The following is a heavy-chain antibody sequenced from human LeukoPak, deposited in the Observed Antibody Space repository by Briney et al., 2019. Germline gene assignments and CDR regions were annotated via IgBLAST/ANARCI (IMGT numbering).Heavy chain of an antibody. D-gene: IGHD1-26*01. CDR1: GFAFSSYA. V-gene: IGHV3-30*04. CDR2: ISYDGSNK. CDR3: ARALRGSYYSASFDY. J-gene: IGHJ4*02. Sequence: GGTLRLSCGASGFAFSSYAMHWVRHAPGKGLEWVAVISYDGSNKYYADSVKGRFTISRDNSKNTLYLQMNSLRAEDTAVYYCARALRGSYYSASFDYWGQGTLVTVSS.